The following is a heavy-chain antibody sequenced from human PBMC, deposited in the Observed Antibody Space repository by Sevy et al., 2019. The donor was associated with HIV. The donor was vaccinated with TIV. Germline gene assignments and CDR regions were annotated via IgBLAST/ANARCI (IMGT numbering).Heavy chain of an antibody. D-gene: IGHD5-12*01. CDR1: GYTFTGYY. CDR3: ARAFSCYDLFPSGFDY. J-gene: IGHJ4*02. Sequence: ASVKVSCKASGYTFTGYYMHWVRQTPGQGLEGVGWINTLSGGTNYAQKFQGRATMTMDTSISTAYMEVTRLRSDDTAVFYCARAFSCYDLFPSGFDYWGQGTLITVSS. CDR2: INTLSGGT. V-gene: IGHV1-2*02.